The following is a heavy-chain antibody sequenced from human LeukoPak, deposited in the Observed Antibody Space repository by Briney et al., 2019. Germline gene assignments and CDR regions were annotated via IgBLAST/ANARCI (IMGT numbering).Heavy chain of an antibody. CDR2: IRQEGGER. Sequence: GGSLRLSCIGSGFSFNRYWMSWVRQAPGKGLEWVANIRQEGGERYYVDSVKGRFTIPRNNAERSVYLQMSSLRVEDTAVYYCARDKEEMVRAPFAFDIWGQGTTVTVSP. J-gene: IGHJ3*02. CDR1: GFSFNRYW. V-gene: IGHV3-7*01. CDR3: ARDKEEMVRAPFAFDI. D-gene: IGHD3-10*01.